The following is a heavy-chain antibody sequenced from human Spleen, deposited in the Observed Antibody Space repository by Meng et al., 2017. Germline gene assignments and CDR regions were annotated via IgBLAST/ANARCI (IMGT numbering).Heavy chain of an antibody. CDR2: ISWNSGSI. V-gene: IGHV3-9*01. D-gene: IGHD3-9*01. CDR3: AKASYYDILTGYFIFDY. CDR1: GFTFDDYA. J-gene: IGHJ4*02. Sequence: SLKISCAASGFTFDDYAMYWVRQAPGKGLEWVSGISWNSGSIGYADSVKGRFTISRDNAKNSLYLQMNSLRAEDTALYYCAKASYYDILTGYFIFDYWGQGTLVTVSS.